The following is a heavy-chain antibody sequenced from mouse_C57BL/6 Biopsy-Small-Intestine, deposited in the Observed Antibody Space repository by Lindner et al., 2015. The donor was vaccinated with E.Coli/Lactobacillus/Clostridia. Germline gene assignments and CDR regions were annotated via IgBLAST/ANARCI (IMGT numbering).Heavy chain of an antibody. V-gene: IGHV1-66*01. Sequence: SVKVSCKASGDTFNGYYIHWVRQAPGQGLEWMGWINPNSGTNYAQKFQGRVTMTRDTSISTAYMELRRLTSDDTAVYYCARSPISYGSGSYSSFDIWGQGTMVTVS. CDR1: GDTFNGYY. CDR3: ARSPISYGSGSYSSFDI. J-gene: IGHJ3*01. D-gene: IGHD2-2*01. CDR2: INPNSGTN.